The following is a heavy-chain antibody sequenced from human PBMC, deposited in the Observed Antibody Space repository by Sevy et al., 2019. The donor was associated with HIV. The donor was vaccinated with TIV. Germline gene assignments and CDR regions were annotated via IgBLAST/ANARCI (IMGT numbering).Heavy chain of an antibody. J-gene: IGHJ4*02. D-gene: IGHD7-27*01. Sequence: GGSLRLSCAVSGFTFSTYAMHWVRQAPGKGLECVAIVSSDGSEINYADSVKGRFTISRDNSRNTLYLQMNSLRTEDTALDYCARDQLGSIDYRGQGTLVTVSS. CDR3: ARDQLGSIDY. V-gene: IGHV3-30-3*01. CDR2: VSSDGSEI. CDR1: GFTFSTYA.